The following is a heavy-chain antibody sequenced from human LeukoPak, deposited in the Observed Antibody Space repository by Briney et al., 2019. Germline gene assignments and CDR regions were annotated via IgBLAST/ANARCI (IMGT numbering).Heavy chain of an antibody. CDR3: ARLFYDSRGYYWSDP. V-gene: IGHV4-39*01. CDR1: GGSTSSTNYY. D-gene: IGHD3-22*01. CDR2: VYYSGST. Sequence: PSETLSLTCTVSGGSTSSTNYYWGWIRQPPGRGLEWIGRVYYSGSTYSNPSLKSRVTVSVDTSKNQFSLKLSSVTAADTAVYYCARLFYDSRGYYWSDPWGQGTLVSVSS. J-gene: IGHJ5*02.